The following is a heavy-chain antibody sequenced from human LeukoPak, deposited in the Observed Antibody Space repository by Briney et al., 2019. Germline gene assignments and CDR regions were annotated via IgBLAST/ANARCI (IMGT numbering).Heavy chain of an antibody. J-gene: IGHJ4*02. CDR3: ARARKAVAGALTAFDY. CDR2: INGDGSTT. D-gene: IGHD6-19*01. CDR1: GFTFSSYW. V-gene: IGHV3-74*01. Sequence: GGSLRLSCAASGFTFSSYWMHWVRQAPGKGLVWVSRINGDGSTTNYADSVKGRFTISRDNARYSLYLQMNSLRVEDTAVYYCARARKAVAGALTAFDYWGQGTLVTVSS.